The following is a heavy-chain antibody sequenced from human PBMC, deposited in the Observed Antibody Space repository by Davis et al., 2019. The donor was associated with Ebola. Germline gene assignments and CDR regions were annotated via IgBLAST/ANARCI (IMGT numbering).Heavy chain of an antibody. CDR2: VYPGDSNT. CDR1: GYGFTNYW. J-gene: IGHJ4*02. Sequence: GESLKISCKCSGYGFTNYWIAWVRQRPGKGLEWMGSVYPGDSNTKYSSSFQGQVTIPADKSISTAYLQWSSLKASDTAIYYCARGTNAYNPGGYFDSWGQGTLVTVSS. V-gene: IGHV5-51*01. CDR3: ARGTNAYNPGGYFDS. D-gene: IGHD5-24*01.